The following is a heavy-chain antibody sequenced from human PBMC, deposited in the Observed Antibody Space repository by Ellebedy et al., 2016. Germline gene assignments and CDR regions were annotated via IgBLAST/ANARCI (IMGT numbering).Heavy chain of an antibody. CDR1: GYSFTNSW. J-gene: IGHJ6*02. Sequence: GESLKISCKASGYSFTNSWLGWVRQMPGKGLEWMGIIYPGDSDTRYSPSFQGHVTISADKSISTAYLQWSSLKASDTAMYYCARLPRYSSGWNKLYYYYGMDVWGQGTTVTVSS. D-gene: IGHD6-19*01. CDR2: IYPGDSDT. V-gene: IGHV5-51*01. CDR3: ARLPRYSSGWNKLYYYYGMDV.